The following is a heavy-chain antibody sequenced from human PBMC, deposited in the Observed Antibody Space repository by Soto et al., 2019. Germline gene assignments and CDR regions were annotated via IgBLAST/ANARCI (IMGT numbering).Heavy chain of an antibody. Sequence: GGSLRLSCAASGFTFSSYSMNWVRQAPGKGLEWVSYISSSSSTIYYADSVKGRFTISRDNAKNSLYLQMNSLRDEDTAVYYCARGYYDDSSGYYYPHPVDYWGQGTLVTFSS. CDR2: ISSSSSTI. CDR3: ARGYYDDSSGYYYPHPVDY. D-gene: IGHD3-22*01. J-gene: IGHJ4*02. V-gene: IGHV3-48*02. CDR1: GFTFSSYS.